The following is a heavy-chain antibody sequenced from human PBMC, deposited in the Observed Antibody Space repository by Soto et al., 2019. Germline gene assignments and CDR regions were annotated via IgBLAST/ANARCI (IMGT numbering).Heavy chain of an antibody. CDR2: IYYIGSI. CDR1: GVSISSGGYY. Sequence: SETLSLTCTVSGVSISSGGYYWSWIRQHPGKGLEWIGYIYYIGSIYYNPSLKSRVTISVDTSKNQFSLKLSSVTAADTAVYYCARVSGIYYYGMDVWGQGTTVTVSS. J-gene: IGHJ6*02. V-gene: IGHV4-31*03. CDR3: ARVSGIYYYGMDV. D-gene: IGHD3-10*01.